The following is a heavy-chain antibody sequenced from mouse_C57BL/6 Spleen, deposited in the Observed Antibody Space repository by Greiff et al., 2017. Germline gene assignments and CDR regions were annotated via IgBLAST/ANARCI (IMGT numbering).Heavy chain of an antibody. CDR1: GYTFTSYW. CDR2: IDPSDSYT. D-gene: IGHD1-1*01. J-gene: IGHJ2*01. CDR3: ARATVKDY. V-gene: IGHV1-69*01. Sequence: QVQLQQPGAELVMPGASVKLSCKASGYTFTSYWMHWVKQRPGQGLEWIGEIDPSDSYTNYNQKFKGKSTLTVDKSSSTAYMQLSSRTSEDAAVYYCARATVKDYWGQGTTRTVSS.